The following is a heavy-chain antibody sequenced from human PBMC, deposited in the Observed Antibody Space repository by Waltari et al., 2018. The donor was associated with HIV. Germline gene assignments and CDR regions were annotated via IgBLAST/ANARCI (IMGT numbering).Heavy chain of an antibody. D-gene: IGHD3-22*01. CDR1: GLAVSSSA. CDR2: ISYGGRNK. Sequence: QVRLVGSGWGVVIPGRHLTLPCVASGLAVSSSAMHWVRQDPGKGLEWVAIISYGGRNKYYADSVKGRFTISRDNSKNTVYLQMNSLRGEDTAVYYCARDGHFYDSRPLDYWGQGTLVTVSS. V-gene: IGHV3-30*04. CDR3: ARDGHFYDSRPLDY. J-gene: IGHJ4*02.